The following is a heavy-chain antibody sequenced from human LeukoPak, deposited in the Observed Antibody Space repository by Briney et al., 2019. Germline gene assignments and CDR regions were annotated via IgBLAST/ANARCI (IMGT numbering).Heavy chain of an antibody. CDR2: IFHSGDT. Sequence: SETLSLTCTVFGYSISSGYYWGWIRQPPGKGPEWIGSIFHSGDTCYNPSLKSRVTISVDTSKNQFSLKLSSVTAADTAVYYCAREVVYSSSWYWGGWFDPWGQGTLVTVSS. D-gene: IGHD6-13*01. J-gene: IGHJ5*02. V-gene: IGHV4-38-2*02. CDR1: GYSISSGYY. CDR3: AREVVYSSSWYWGGWFDP.